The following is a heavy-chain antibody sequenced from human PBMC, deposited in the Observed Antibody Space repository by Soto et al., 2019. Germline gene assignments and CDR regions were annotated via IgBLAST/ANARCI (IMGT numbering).Heavy chain of an antibody. V-gene: IGHV1-69*13. CDR2: ITPLFGTA. D-gene: IGHD3-10*01. J-gene: IGHJ3*02. Sequence: SGKVSCKASGGIFNSYFISWIRQAPGEGLEWRGWITPLFGTANYAQKFQGRVTLTAAEATTTAYMELSGLRFEATALYYCPRAQWAGLWYGGDAFDIWGQGTMDTV. CDR1: GGIFNSYF. CDR3: PRAQWAGLWYGGDAFDI.